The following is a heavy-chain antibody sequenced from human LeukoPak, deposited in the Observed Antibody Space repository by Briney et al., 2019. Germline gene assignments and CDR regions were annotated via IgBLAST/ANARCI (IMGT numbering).Heavy chain of an antibody. D-gene: IGHD3-22*01. CDR3: GSNTYSYDSSGQLG. Sequence: SETLFLTCTVSGGSISSYYWDWLRQPPGKGLEWIGYIHNSGMTNYNPSLKSRVTIAVDASRKQFSLTLNSVPAADTAVYYCGSNTYSYDSSGQLGWGQGTRVTVSS. CDR1: GGSISSYY. V-gene: IGHV4-59*08. CDR2: IHNSGMT. J-gene: IGHJ4*02.